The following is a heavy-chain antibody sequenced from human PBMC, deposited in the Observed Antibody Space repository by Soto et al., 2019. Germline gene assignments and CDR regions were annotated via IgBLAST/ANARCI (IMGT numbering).Heavy chain of an antibody. Sequence: SETLSLTCTVSGGSISSYYWSWIRQPPGKGLEWIGYIYYSGSTNYNPSLKSRVTISVDTSKNQFSLKLSSVTAADTAVYYCARGHGSVDYWGQGTLVTVSS. D-gene: IGHD3-10*01. V-gene: IGHV4-59*01. CDR3: ARGHGSVDY. J-gene: IGHJ4*02. CDR2: IYYSGST. CDR1: GGSISSYY.